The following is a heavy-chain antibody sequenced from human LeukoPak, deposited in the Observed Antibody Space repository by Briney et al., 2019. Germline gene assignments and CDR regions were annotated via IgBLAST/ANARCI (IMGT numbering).Heavy chain of an antibody. V-gene: IGHV1-69*01. CDR1: VGSFSSYA. CDR3: ARFKVEMATITPDY. Sequence: ASVKVSCKASVGSFSSYAIIWVRQAPGQGLEWMGGIIPIFGTANYAQKFQGRVTITADESTSTAYMELSSLRSEDTAVYYCARFKVEMATITPDYWGQGTLVTVSS. D-gene: IGHD5-24*01. CDR2: IIPIFGTA. J-gene: IGHJ4*02.